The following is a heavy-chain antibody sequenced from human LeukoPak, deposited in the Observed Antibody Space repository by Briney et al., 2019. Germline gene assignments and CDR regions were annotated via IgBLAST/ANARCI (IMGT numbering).Heavy chain of an antibody. CDR2: ISSSSTI. CDR1: GFTFSSYS. D-gene: IGHD3-3*01. CDR3: ARSGFWSGYHYFDY. Sequence: GGSLRLSCAASGFTFSSYSMNWVRQAPGKGLEWVSYISSSSTIYYADSVKGRFTISRDNDKNSLYLQMNSLRAEDTAVYYCARSGFWSGYHYFDYWGQGTRVTVSS. V-gene: IGHV3-48*01. J-gene: IGHJ4*02.